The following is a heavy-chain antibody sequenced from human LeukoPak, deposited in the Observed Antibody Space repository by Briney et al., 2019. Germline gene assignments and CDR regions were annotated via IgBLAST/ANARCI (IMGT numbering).Heavy chain of an antibody. CDR3: ARGPISRGRWLQRRLDY. V-gene: IGHV1-8*01. J-gene: IGHJ4*01. CDR2: MNPNSGNT. CDR1: GYTFTSYD. Sequence: ASVKVSCKASGYTFTSYDINWVRQATGQGLEWMGWMNPNSGNTGYAQKFQGRVTMTRNTSISTAYMELSSLRSEDTAVYYCARGPISRGRWLQRRLDYWGHGTLVTVSS. D-gene: IGHD5-24*01.